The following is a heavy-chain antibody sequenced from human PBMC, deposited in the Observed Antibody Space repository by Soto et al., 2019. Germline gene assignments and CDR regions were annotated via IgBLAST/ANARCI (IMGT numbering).Heavy chain of an antibody. D-gene: IGHD5-18*01. J-gene: IGHJ4*02. V-gene: IGHV4-34*01. CDR2: INHSGST. Sequence: PSETLSLTCAVYGGSFSGYYWSWIRQPPGKGLEWIGEINHSGSTNYNPSLKSRVTISVDTSKNQFSLKLSSVTAADTAVYYCARGCGYSYGYSDYWGQGTLVTVSS. CDR1: GGSFSGYY. CDR3: ARGCGYSYGYSDY.